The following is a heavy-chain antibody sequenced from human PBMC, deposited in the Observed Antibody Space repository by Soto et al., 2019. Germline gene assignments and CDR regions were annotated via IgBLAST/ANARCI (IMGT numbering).Heavy chain of an antibody. D-gene: IGHD6-13*01. CDR1: GYTFTGYY. J-gene: IGHJ4*02. CDR2: INPNSGGT. CDR3: ARDGEGASSSWGLDY. V-gene: IGHV1-2*02. Sequence: ASVKVSCKASGYTFTGYYMHWVRQAPGQGLEWMGWINPNSGGTNYAQKFQGRVTMTRDTSISTAYMKLSSVTAADTAVYYCARDGEGASSSWGLDYWGQGTLVTVSS.